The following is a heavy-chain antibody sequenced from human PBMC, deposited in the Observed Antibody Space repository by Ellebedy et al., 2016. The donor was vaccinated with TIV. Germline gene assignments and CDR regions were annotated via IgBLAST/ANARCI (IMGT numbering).Heavy chain of an antibody. CDR3: AKDLGKGVTLDAFDI. J-gene: IGHJ3*02. CDR1: GLNFSSSA. D-gene: IGHD3-3*01. V-gene: IGHV3-23*01. Sequence: GESLKISCAGSGLNFSSSAVNWVRQAPGKGLEWVSGVTDSGSRTFYSDFVKGRFTISRDNSEKTVYLQMNSLRAEDTAVYYCAKDLGKGVTLDAFDIWGQGTTVIVS. CDR2: VTDSGSRT.